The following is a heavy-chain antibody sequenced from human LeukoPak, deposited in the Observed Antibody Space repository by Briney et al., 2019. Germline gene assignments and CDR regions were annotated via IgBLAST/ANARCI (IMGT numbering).Heavy chain of an antibody. CDR2: ISGDGDAT. V-gene: IGHV3-43*02. Sequence: GGSLRLSCVASGFTFDDYAIHWVRLPPGKGLEWVSLISGDGDATYYADSVKGRFTISRDNSKNSLYLQMNSLRNEDTAFCYCAKDMSYFSSPRLDSWGQGTLVTVSS. D-gene: IGHD6-6*01. CDR1: GFTFDDYA. CDR3: AKDMSYFSSPRLDS. J-gene: IGHJ4*02.